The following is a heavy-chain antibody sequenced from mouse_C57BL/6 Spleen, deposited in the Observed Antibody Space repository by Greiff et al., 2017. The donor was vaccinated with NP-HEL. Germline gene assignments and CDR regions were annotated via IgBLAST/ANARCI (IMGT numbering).Heavy chain of an antibody. J-gene: IGHJ2*01. CDR3: ARGYPFDY. CDR2: ISSGSSTI. CDR1: GFTFSDYG. D-gene: IGHD5-1-1*01. Sequence: VQLKESGGGLVKPGGSLKLSCAASGFTFSDYGMHWVRQAPEKGLEWVAYISSGSSTIYYADTVKGRFTISRDNAKNTLFLQMTSLRSEDTAMYYCARGYPFDYWGQGTTLTVSS. V-gene: IGHV5-17*01.